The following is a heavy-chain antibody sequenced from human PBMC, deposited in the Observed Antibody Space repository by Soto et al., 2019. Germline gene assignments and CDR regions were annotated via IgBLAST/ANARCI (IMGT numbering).Heavy chain of an antibody. J-gene: IGHJ4*02. CDR2: ISAVDGQI. D-gene: IGHD2-21*02. V-gene: IGHV1-3*01. Sequence: QVQLVQSGTEVRKPGASVKLSCRASGYTFTNYPLHWVRQAPGQRPQWLGWISAVDGQIKYSQKFQGRVTLTTDTSASTTYMELSSLRSDDTAMYYCARGFRDPSFSGFDYWGQGALVTVPS. CDR3: ARGFRDPSFSGFDY. CDR1: GYTFTNYP.